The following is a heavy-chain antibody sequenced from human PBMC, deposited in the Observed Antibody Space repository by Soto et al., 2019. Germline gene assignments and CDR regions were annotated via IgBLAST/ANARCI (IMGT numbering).Heavy chain of an antibody. V-gene: IGHV3-33*01. CDR3: ARDTAQTSYYYYGMDV. J-gene: IGHJ6*02. Sequence: GGSLRLSCAASGFTFSSYGMHWVRQAPGKGLEWVAVIWYDGSNKYYADSVKGRFTISRDNSKNTLYLQMNSLRAEDTAVYYCARDTAQTSYYYYGMDVWGQGTTVTVSS. CDR1: GFTFSSYG. D-gene: IGHD5-18*01. CDR2: IWYDGSNK.